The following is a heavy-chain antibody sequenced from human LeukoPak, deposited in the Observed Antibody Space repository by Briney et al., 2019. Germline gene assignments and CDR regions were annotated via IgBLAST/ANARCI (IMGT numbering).Heavy chain of an antibody. D-gene: IGHD1-26*01. J-gene: IGHJ5*02. CDR2: IYYSGST. Sequence: SETLSLTCTVSGGSISSSSYYWGWIRQPPGKGLEWIRSIYYSGSTYYNPSLKSRVTISVDTSKNQFSLKLSSVTAADTAVYYCARLSGSYFLFSPWGQGTLVTVSS. CDR1: GGSISSSSYY. CDR3: ARLSGSYFLFSP. V-gene: IGHV4-39*01.